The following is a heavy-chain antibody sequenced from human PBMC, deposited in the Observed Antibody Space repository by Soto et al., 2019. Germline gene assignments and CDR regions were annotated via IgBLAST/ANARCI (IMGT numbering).Heavy chain of an antibody. J-gene: IGHJ6*02. CDR2: IYYIGST. V-gene: IGHV4-31*03. Sequence: SETLSLTCTVSGGSISSGGYYWSWIRQHPGKGLEWIGYIYYIGSTYYNPSLKSRVTISVDTSKNQFSLKLSSVTAADTAVYYCARVGYCGGDCYSSGDYYGMDVWGQGTTVTVSS. CDR1: GGSISSGGYY. D-gene: IGHD2-21*02. CDR3: ARVGYCGGDCYSSGDYYGMDV.